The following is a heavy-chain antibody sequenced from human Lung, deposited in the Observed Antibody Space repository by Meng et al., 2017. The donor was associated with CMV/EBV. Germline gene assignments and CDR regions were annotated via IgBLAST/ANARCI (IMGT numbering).Heavy chain of an antibody. CDR2: IDFTGRT. CDR3: AASIPAAGYGWFDP. D-gene: IGHD6-13*01. Sequence: SRGSISSGTYFWNWIRQPPGKGLEWIGYIDFTGRTYYSPSLRSRLTMSIETSRDVFSLKLSSVTAADSAVYFCAASIPAAGYGWFDPWGQGTLVTVSS. J-gene: IGHJ5*02. CDR1: RGSISSGTYF. V-gene: IGHV4-31*02.